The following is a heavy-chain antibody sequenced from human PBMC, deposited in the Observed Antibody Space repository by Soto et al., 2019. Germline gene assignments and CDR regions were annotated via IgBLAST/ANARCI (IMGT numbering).Heavy chain of an antibody. CDR3: ARDDGLSSTNVKAFDI. CDR2: ISTTSTYT. Sequence: PGGSLRLSCTVSGFAFNNYGINWVRQAPGKGLEWVSSISTTSTYTHYADSLKGRFTISRDNAKKLLYLQMDSLRAEDTAVYYCARDDGLSSTNVKAFDIWGQGTKVTVSS. CDR1: GFAFNNYG. V-gene: IGHV3-21*01. J-gene: IGHJ3*02. D-gene: IGHD2-2*01.